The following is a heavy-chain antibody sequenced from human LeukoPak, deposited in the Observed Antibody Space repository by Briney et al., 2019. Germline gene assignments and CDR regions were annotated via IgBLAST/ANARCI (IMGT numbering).Heavy chain of an antibody. V-gene: IGHV4-59*12. Sequence: SETLSLTCTVSGGSISSFYWSWFYWSWIRQPPGKGLEWIGYIYFSGSTNYNPSLKSRVTISVDTSKNQFSLKLSSVTAADTAVYYCAREGGWDWPTYYYYYMDVWGKGTTVTVSS. CDR1: GGSISSFY. D-gene: IGHD6-19*01. CDR2: IYFSGST. J-gene: IGHJ6*03. CDR3: AREGGWDWPTYYYYYMDV.